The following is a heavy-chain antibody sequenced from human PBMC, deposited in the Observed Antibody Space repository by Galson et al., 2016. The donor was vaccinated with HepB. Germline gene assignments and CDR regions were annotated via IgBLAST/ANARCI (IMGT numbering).Heavy chain of an antibody. CDR1: GGSISSDGHY. Sequence: TLSLTCTVSGGSISSDGHYWSWIRQQPGKGLEWIGYRYHSGSSYYNPSLQSRVAISLDTSKDQFSLKLTSVTVADTAVYFCARLYGLGTYSFEYWGQGTLVTVSS. J-gene: IGHJ4*02. CDR2: RYHSGSS. CDR3: ARLYGLGTYSFEY. D-gene: IGHD3-10*01. V-gene: IGHV4-31*03.